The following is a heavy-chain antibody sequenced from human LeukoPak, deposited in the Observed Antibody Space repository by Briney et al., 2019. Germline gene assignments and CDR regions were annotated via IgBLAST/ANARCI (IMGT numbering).Heavy chain of an antibody. CDR2: ISSSSSHI. D-gene: IGHD2-2*01. V-gene: IGHV3-21*01. Sequence: NPGGSLRLSCAASGFTFSTYGMNWVRQAPGKGLEWVSSISSSSSHIYYADSVKGRFTISRDNAKNSLYLQMNSLRAEDTAVYYCARAYCSSISCYYYFDYWGQGTLVTVSS. CDR3: ARAYCSSISCYYYFDY. CDR1: GFTFSTYG. J-gene: IGHJ4*02.